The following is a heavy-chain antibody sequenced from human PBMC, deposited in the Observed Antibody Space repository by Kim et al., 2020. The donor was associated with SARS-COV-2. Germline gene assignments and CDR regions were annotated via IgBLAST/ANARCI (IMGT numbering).Heavy chain of an antibody. Sequence: ASVKVSCKASGYTFINYVMHWVRQAPGQRLEWMGLISIGHDDTKYSQKFRGRVTITRDTTASTAYMELSSLRSEDTAVYYCSRGRGWAFDYWGQGTLVTV. V-gene: IGHV1-3*04. CDR1: GYTFINYV. CDR3: SRGRGWAFDY. CDR2: ISIGHDDT. J-gene: IGHJ4*02. D-gene: IGHD6-19*01.